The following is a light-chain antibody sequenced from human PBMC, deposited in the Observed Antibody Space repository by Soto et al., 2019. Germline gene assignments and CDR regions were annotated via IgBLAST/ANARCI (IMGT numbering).Light chain of an antibody. J-gene: IGKJ1*01. Sequence: EIVLTQSPATLSVFPGERVTLSFSSSQGVGSSYLAWYQQKPGQAPRLLIYGASTRATGIPARFSGSGSGTEFTLTISSLQSEDFAVYYCQQYNNWPSRTFGQGTKVDIK. CDR3: QQYNNWPSRT. V-gene: IGKV3D-15*01. CDR2: GAS. CDR1: QGVGSSY.